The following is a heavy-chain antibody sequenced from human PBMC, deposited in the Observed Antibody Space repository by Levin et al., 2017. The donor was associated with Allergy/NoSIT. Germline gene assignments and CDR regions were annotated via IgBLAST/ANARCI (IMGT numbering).Heavy chain of an antibody. V-gene: IGHV3-15*01. D-gene: IGHD5-12*01. CDR2: IKNKADGGTT. J-gene: IGHJ4*02. CDR3: TTLGYSGYNSILYFDS. CDR1: GITFRNAW. Sequence: GGSLRLSCAASGITFRNAWMSWVRQAPGKGLEWVGRIKNKADGGTTDYAAPVKGRFTISRDDSKNTLYLQMNSLKTEDTAVYYCTTLGYSGYNSILYFDSWAQGTLVTVSS.